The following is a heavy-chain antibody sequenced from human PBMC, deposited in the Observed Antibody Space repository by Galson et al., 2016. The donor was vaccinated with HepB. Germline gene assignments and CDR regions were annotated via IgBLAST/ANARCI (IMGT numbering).Heavy chain of an antibody. CDR3: GILYGGFDP. D-gene: IGHD2/OR15-2a*01. CDR2: ISGDGRNT. Sequence: SLRLSCAASGLPSNNYAMHWVRQAPGKGLECVSLISGDGRNTYYADSVKGRFSISRDNSKKSLYLEMNRLRTEDTAFYYCGILYGGFDPWGQGTLVTVSS. V-gene: IGHV3-43*02. CDR1: GLPSNNYA. J-gene: IGHJ5*02.